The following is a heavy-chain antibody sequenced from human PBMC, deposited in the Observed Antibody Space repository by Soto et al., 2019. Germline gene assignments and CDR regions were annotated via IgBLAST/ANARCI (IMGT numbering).Heavy chain of an antibody. CDR3: ARVGCSCGSCYYYYMDV. CDR1: GYTFTSYD. J-gene: IGHJ6*03. CDR2: MNPNSGNT. V-gene: IGHV1-8*01. D-gene: IGHD2-15*01. Sequence: ASVKVSCKASGYTFTSYDINWVRQATGQGLEWKGWMNPNSGNTGYAQKFQGRVTMTRNTSISTAYMELSSLRSEDTAVYYCARVGCSCGSCYYYYMDVSGKGTTVTVS.